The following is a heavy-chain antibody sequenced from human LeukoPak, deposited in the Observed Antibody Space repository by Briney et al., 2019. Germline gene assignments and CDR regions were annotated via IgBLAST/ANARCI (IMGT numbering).Heavy chain of an antibody. D-gene: IGHD3-22*01. CDR2: IESDGSRT. J-gene: IGHJ6*02. CDR1: GFTFSNCW. Sequence: GRSLRLSRSASGFTFSNCWMHWVRQVPGKGLEWVSRIESDGSRTRYADSVKGRFTISRDNAKNTLDLQMNSLRAEDTAVYYCARDTYYYNCSAFYHYYYGMDVWGQGTTVTVSS. CDR3: ARDTYYYNCSAFYHYYYGMDV. V-gene: IGHV3-74*01.